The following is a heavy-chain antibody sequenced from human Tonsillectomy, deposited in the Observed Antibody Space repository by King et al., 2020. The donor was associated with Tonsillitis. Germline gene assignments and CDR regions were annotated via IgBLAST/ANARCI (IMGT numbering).Heavy chain of an antibody. CDR2: ISSSSSNT. J-gene: IGHJ4*02. V-gene: IGHV3-11*05. CDR1: GFTFSYYY. D-gene: IGHD6-6*01. Sequence: VQLVESGGGLVKPGGSLRLSCAASGFTFSYYYMSWIRQAPGKGLEWVSYISSSSSNTNYADSVKGRFTISRDNAKNTVYMQMNTLRAEDTAVYYCASKYSSSVYWGQGTLVTVAS. CDR3: ASKYSSSVY.